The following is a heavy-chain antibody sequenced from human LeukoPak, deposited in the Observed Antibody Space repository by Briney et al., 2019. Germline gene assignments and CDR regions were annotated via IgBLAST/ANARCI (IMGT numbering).Heavy chain of an antibody. J-gene: IGHJ4*02. D-gene: IGHD3-10*01. Sequence: VASVKVSCKASGYTFTSYNMHWVRQAPGQGLEWMGIINPSDGTTNYAQTFQGRVTMTRDTSTSTVYMELSSLRSEDTAVYYCARGTVDELLWFGELYNFDYWGQGTLVTVSS. CDR3: ARGTVDELLWFGELYNFDY. V-gene: IGHV1-46*01. CDR1: GYTFTSYN. CDR2: INPSDGTT.